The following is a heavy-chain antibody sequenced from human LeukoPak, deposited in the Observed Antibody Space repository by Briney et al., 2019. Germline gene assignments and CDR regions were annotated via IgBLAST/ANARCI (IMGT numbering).Heavy chain of an antibody. J-gene: IGHJ4*02. V-gene: IGHV3-48*04. Sequence: GGSLRLSCAASGFTFSNAWMNWVRQAPGKGLEWVSYISSSGSTIYYADSVKGRFTISRDNAKNSLYLQMSSLRAEDTAVYYCARDRSYGSFNYWGQGTLVTVSS. CDR1: GFTFSNAW. CDR2: ISSSGSTI. CDR3: ARDRSYGSFNY. D-gene: IGHD5-18*01.